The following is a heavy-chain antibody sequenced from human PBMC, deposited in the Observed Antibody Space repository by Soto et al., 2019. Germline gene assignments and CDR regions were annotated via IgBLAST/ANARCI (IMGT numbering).Heavy chain of an antibody. CDR3: TRTISFGRRTQGYCSGGSCYLAGSGYYMDV. V-gene: IGHV1-3*01. D-gene: IGHD2-15*01. CDR1: GYTFTSYT. CDR2: INAGNGNT. Sequence: GGSVKVSCKASGYTFTSYTMHWVRQAPGQRLEWMGWINAGNGNTKYSQKFQGRVTITRDTSASTAYMELSSLRSEDTAVYYCTRTISFGRRTQGYCSGGSCYLAGSGYYMDVWGKGTTVTVSS. J-gene: IGHJ6*03.